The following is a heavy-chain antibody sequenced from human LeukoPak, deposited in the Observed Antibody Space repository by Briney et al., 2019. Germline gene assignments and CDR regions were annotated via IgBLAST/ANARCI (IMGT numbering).Heavy chain of an antibody. J-gene: IGHJ3*02. V-gene: IGHV3-23*01. CDR1: GFTFSNYG. Sequence: PGGSLRLSCAASGFTFSNYGMSWVRQAPGKGLEWVSVISGSGENTYYADSVKGRFTISRDNFKNTLYLQMNSLRAEDTAFYYCARHIGGAFDIWGQGTMVTVSS. CDR3: ARHIGGAFDI. CDR2: ISGSGENT. D-gene: IGHD3-10*01.